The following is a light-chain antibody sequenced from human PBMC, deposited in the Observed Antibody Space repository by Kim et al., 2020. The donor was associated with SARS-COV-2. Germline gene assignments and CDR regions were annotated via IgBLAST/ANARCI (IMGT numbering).Light chain of an antibody. V-gene: IGKV3-11*01. CDR1: QSVGDF. CDR3: QRTIWPIT. Sequence: EIVLTQSPATLSLSPGEGATLSCRASQSVGDFLAWYQQRPGQAPRLLIYDASKRATGIPSRFSGSGSGTDFTLTVNTLEPEDFALYYCQRTIWPITFGQGTRLEIK. J-gene: IGKJ5*01. CDR2: DAS.